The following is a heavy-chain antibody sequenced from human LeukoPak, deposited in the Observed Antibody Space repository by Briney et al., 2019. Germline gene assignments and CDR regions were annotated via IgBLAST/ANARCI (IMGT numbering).Heavy chain of an antibody. J-gene: IGHJ4*02. V-gene: IGHV3-7*01. CDR2: IKQDGSER. CDR1: GFTFSGFS. CDR3: ARAGSHWHYVY. D-gene: IGHD3-10*01. Sequence: GGSLRLSCAASGFTFSGFSMSWVRHSPTMGLEWVANIKQDGSERYYVDSVKGRFTISRDNAKNSLSLQMNNLRVEDTAVYYCARAGSHWHYVYWGQGTVVTVSS.